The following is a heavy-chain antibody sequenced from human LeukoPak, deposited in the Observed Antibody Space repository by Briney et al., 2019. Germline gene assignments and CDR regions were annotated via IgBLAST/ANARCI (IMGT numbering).Heavy chain of an antibody. CDR3: ARVAFLGPYYYHYMDV. CDR2: IIPIFGTA. V-gene: IGHV1-69*05. J-gene: IGHJ6*03. D-gene: IGHD7-27*01. Sequence: SVKVSCKASGGTFSSYAISWVRQAPGQGLEWMGRIIPIFGTANYAQKFQGRGTITTDESTSTAYMELSSLRSEDTAVYYCARVAFLGPYYYHYMDVWGKGTTVTVSS. CDR1: GGTFSSYA.